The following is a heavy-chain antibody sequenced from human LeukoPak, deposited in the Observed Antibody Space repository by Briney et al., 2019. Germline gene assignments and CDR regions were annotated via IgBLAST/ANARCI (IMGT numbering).Heavy chain of an antibody. V-gene: IGHV4-39*01. CDR2: INYGEFT. CDR1: GGSITSSTYY. Sequence: SETLSLTCTVSGGSITSSTYYWGWIRQPPGKGLEWIGSINYGEFTYYSASLKSRVTMSVDTSKNQFSLNLSSVTAADTAVYYCARAGYSSGWYDHFDYWGQGTLVNVSP. D-gene: IGHD6-19*01. CDR3: ARAGYSSGWYDHFDY. J-gene: IGHJ4*02.